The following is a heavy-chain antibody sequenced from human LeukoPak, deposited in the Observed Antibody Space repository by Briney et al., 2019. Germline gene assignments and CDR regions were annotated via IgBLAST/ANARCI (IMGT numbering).Heavy chain of an antibody. CDR2: ISYDGSNK. CDR3: ARGGVGAEGY. Sequence: GRSLRLSCAASGFTFSSYAMHWVRQAPGKGLEWVAVISYDGSNKYYADSVKGRFTISRDNSKNTLYLQMNSLRAEGTAVYYCARGGVGAEGYWGQGTLVTVSS. V-gene: IGHV3-30-3*01. J-gene: IGHJ4*02. CDR1: GFTFSSYA. D-gene: IGHD1-26*01.